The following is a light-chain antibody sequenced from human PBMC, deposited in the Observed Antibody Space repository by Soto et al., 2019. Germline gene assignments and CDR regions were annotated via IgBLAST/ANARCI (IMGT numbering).Light chain of an antibody. J-gene: IGKJ4*01. CDR3: QKYNSAPLT. V-gene: IGKV1-27*01. CDR2: AES. CDR1: LPISNY. Sequence: DLQMTQSQSSLSAFVVAIVTITCRASLPISNYLAWYQQKKGKIPNLLIYAESTLQAGVPSRFSGSGSGTDFTLKISRMKPEDVAADDGQKYNSAPLTVGGGTKVEIK.